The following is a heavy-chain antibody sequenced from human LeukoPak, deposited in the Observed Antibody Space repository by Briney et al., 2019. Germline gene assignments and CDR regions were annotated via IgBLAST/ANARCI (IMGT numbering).Heavy chain of an antibody. CDR1: GFILSTYA. D-gene: IGHD6-13*01. Sequence: GGALRLACATSGFILSTYALSWVRQAPGKGLEWASSISGSGGSTYHADSVKGRFTISRDSSKNTLYLQMNSLRAEDTAIYYCARVIRAAPGKGYFDYWGQGTLVTVSS. J-gene: IGHJ4*02. CDR3: ARVIRAAPGKGYFDY. V-gene: IGHV3-23*01. CDR2: ISGSGGST.